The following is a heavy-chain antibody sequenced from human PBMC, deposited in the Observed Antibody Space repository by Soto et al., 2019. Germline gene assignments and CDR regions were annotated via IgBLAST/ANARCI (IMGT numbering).Heavy chain of an antibody. J-gene: IGHJ6*03. CDR2: MSGVGGTT. CDR1: GFTFNNYA. D-gene: IGHD2-2*01. Sequence: EVQLLESGGGLVQPGGSLRLSCAASGFTFNNYAMNWVRQAPGKGLEWVSAMSGVGGTTVYADSVKGRFTISRDKSNNTLFLQLNRLRIEDTASYKCSKAGCSPSFCYGVRSPYIMAVSGKGTTVTLS. V-gene: IGHV3-23*01. CDR3: SKAGCSPSFCYGVRSPYIMAV.